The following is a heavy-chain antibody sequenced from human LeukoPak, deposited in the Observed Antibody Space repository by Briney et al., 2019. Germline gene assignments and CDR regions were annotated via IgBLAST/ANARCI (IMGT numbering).Heavy chain of an antibody. V-gene: IGHV3-30*01. CDR1: GFTFSNYA. D-gene: IGHD2-15*01. CDR2: ISYDGRNE. J-gene: IGHJ6*03. Sequence: PAGGSLRLSCAASGFTFSNYAMHWVRQAPGKGLEWVAVISYDGRNEFYADSVKGRFTVSRDNSKNTLDLQMNSLRAEDTAVYYCAREGHWVVHGFYYYYMDVWGKGTTVTVSS. CDR3: AREGHWVVHGFYYYYMDV.